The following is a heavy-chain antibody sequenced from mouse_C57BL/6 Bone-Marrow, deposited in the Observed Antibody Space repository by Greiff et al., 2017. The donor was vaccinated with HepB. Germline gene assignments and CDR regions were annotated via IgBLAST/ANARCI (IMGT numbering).Heavy chain of an antibody. Sequence: DVMLVESGGGLVKPGGSLKLSCAASGFTFSSYAMSWVRQTPEKRLEWVATISEGGSYTYYPDNVKGRFTISRDNAKNNLYLQMSYLKSEDTAMYYCARGGPTLLSTWYFDVWGTGTTVTVSS. CDR3: ARGGPTLLSTWYFDV. D-gene: IGHD2-5*01. V-gene: IGHV5-4*03. CDR1: GFTFSSYA. J-gene: IGHJ1*03. CDR2: ISEGGSYT.